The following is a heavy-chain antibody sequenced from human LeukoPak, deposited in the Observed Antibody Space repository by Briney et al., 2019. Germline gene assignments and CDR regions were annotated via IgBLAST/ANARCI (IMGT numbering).Heavy chain of an antibody. D-gene: IGHD2-2*02. V-gene: IGHV3-21*01. J-gene: IGHJ4*02. Sequence: GGSLRLSCAASGFTFSSYSMNWVRQALGKGLEWVSSINSSSTYIYYADSVKGRFTISRDNAKNSLYLQMNSLRAEDTAVYYCARDYCRSARCYNVDYWGQGSLVTVSS. CDR2: INSSSTYI. CDR3: ARDYCRSARCYNVDY. CDR1: GFTFSSYS.